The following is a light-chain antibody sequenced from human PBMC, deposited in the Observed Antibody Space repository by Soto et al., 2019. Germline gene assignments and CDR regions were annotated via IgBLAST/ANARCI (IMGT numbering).Light chain of an antibody. J-gene: IGLJ1*01. CDR1: SSDVGGYNY. Sequence: QSALTQPRSVSGSPGQSVTISCTGTSSDVGGYNYVSWYQQHPGKAPKLMIYDVSKRPSGVPDRXSGXKSGXTXSLXISGLQAEDEADYYCCSYAGTRYVFGTGTKVTVL. CDR2: DVS. CDR3: CSYAGTRYV. V-gene: IGLV2-11*01.